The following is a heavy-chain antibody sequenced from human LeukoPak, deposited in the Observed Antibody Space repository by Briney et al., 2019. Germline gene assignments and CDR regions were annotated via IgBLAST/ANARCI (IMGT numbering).Heavy chain of an antibody. Sequence: GGSLRLSCAASGFTFSSYSMNWVRQAPGKGLEWVSFIGSSSSYIYYADSVKGRFTISRDNAKNSLYLQMNSLRAEDTAVYYCAKDRDPYGSGSYMVDYWGQGTLVTVSS. V-gene: IGHV3-21*04. CDR2: IGSSSSYI. J-gene: IGHJ4*02. CDR3: AKDRDPYGSGSYMVDY. CDR1: GFTFSSYS. D-gene: IGHD3-10*01.